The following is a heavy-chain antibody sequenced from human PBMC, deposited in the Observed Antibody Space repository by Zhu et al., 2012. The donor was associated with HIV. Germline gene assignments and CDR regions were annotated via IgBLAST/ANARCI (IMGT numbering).Heavy chain of an antibody. J-gene: IGHJ4*02. V-gene: IGHV4-39*01. CDR1: GGSISSSSYY. CDR3: ARQKDSSGTDY. CDR2: IYYSGST. Sequence: QVQLQESGPGLVKPSETLSLTCTVSGGSISSSSYYWGWIRQPPGKGLEWIGSIYYSGSTYYNPSLKSRVTISVDTSKNQFSLKLSSVTAADTAVYYCARQKDSSGTDYWGQGTLVTVSS. D-gene: IGHD3-22*01.